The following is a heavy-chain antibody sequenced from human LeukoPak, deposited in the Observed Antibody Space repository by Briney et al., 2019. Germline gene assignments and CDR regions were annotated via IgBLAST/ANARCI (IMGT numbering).Heavy chain of an antibody. Sequence: ASVKVSCKASGYTFTSYGISWVRQAPGQGLEWMGWISAYNGNTNYAQKLQGRVTMTTDTSTSTAYMELRSLRSDDTAVYYCARRHYYDSSGYYYEDYWGQGTLVPVSS. CDR1: GYTFTSYG. CDR3: ARRHYYDSSGYYYEDY. J-gene: IGHJ4*02. D-gene: IGHD3-22*01. V-gene: IGHV1-18*01. CDR2: ISAYNGNT.